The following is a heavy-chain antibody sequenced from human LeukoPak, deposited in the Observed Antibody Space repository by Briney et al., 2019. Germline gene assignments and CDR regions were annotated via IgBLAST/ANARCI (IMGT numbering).Heavy chain of an antibody. J-gene: IGHJ4*02. D-gene: IGHD6-13*01. CDR3: ARAAGKFHKIDY. Sequence: ASVKVSCKASGYTFTSYYMHWVRQAPGQGLEWMGIINPSGGSTSYAQKFQGRVTMTRDTSTSTVYMELSSLRSKDTAVYYCARAAGKFHKIDYWGQGTLVTVSS. V-gene: IGHV1-46*03. CDR1: GYTFTSYY. CDR2: INPSGGST.